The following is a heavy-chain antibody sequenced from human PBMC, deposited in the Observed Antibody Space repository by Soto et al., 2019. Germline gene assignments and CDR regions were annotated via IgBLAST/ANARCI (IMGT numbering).Heavy chain of an antibody. CDR3: ATQGFFRMGV. V-gene: IGHV4-4*02. CDR1: GDSITGNDW. Sequence: QVQLQESGPGLVQPSGTLSLTCAVSGDSITGNDWWSWVRQPPGKGLEWIGEIHHSGATNYNPSLKXXVXIXXDTSKNQISLKLNSVTAADTAMFYCATQGFFRMGVWGRGTTVTVSS. J-gene: IGHJ6*02. CDR2: IHHSGAT.